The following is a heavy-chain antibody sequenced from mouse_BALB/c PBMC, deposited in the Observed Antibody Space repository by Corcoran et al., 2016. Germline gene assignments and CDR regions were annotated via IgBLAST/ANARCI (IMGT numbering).Heavy chain of an antibody. CDR1: GYTFTDYY. J-gene: IGHJ3*01. CDR3: ARSRDHYYGL. V-gene: IGHV1-84*02. CDR2: IYPGSGNT. D-gene: IGHD1-1*01. Sequence: QIQLQQSGPELVKPGASVKISCKASGYTFTDYYINWVKQKPGQGLEWIGWIYPGSGNTKYNEKFKGKATLTVDTSSSTAYMQLSSLTSEDTAVYFRARSRDHYYGLWGQGTLVTVSA.